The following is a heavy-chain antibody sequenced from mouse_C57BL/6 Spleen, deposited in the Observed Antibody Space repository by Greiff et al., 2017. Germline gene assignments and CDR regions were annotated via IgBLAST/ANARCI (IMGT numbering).Heavy chain of an antibody. J-gene: IGHJ4*01. CDR3: ATQIYYGNYYAMDY. CDR1: GFSLTSYG. CDR2: IWSDGST. Sequence: VNVVESGPGLVAPSQSLSITCTVSGFSLTSYGVHWVRQPPGKGLEWLVVIWSDGSTTYNSALKSRLSISKDNSKSQVFLKMNSLQTDDTAMYYCATQIYYGNYYAMDYWGQGTSVTVSS. D-gene: IGHD2-1*01. V-gene: IGHV2-6*03.